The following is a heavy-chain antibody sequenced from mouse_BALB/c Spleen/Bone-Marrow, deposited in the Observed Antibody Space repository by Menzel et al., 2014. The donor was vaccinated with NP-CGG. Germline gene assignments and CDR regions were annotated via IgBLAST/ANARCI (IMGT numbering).Heavy chain of an antibody. CDR1: GFTFSDFY. Sequence: EVQRVESGGGLVQPGDSLRLSCATSGFTFSDFYMEWVRQPPGKRLEWIAASRNKAKYYTTENSASVKGRFIVSRDTSQSVPYLQMNALRAEDTATYYCARDVGYGNYFVYLGQGTLATVSA. CDR2: SRNKAKYYTT. D-gene: IGHD2-10*02. J-gene: IGHJ3*01. V-gene: IGHV7-1*02. CDR3: ARDVGYGNYFVY.